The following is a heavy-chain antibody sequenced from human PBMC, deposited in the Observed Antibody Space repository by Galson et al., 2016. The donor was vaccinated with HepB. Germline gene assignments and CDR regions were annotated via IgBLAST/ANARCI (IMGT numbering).Heavy chain of an antibody. CDR1: GFMFSDCH. D-gene: IGHD6-19*01. V-gene: IGHV3-11*06. Sequence: SLRLSCAASGFMFSDCHMSWIRQAPGKGLEWLSYISYNARYTNYTDSVKGRFTISRDNVKNSLYLQINSLRAEDTAVCYCARGGPTISVAGSLDYWGQGTLVTASS. J-gene: IGHJ4*02. CDR2: ISYNARYT. CDR3: ARGGPTISVAGSLDY.